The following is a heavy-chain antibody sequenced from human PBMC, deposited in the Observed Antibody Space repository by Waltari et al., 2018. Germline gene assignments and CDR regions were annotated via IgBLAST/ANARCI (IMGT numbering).Heavy chain of an antibody. V-gene: IGHV3-23*04. D-gene: IGHD3-22*01. CDR1: GFTFSSYA. Sequence: EVQLVESGGGLVQPGGSLRLSCAASGFTFSSYAMSWVRQAPGRGRERVTAISGSGGSTDYADSVKGRFTISRDNSKNTLYLQMNSLRAEDTAVYYCAKPGHYYYDSSGYYYEVGFDYWGQGTLVTVSS. J-gene: IGHJ4*02. CDR3: AKPGHYYYDSSGYYYEVGFDY. CDR2: ISGSGGST.